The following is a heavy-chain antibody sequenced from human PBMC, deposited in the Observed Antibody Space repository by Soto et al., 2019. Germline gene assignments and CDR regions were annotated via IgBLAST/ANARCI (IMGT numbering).Heavy chain of an antibody. V-gene: IGHV4-30-4*01. Sequence: SETLSLTCTVSGGSISSGDYYWSWIRQPPGKGLEWIGYIYYSGSTYYNPSLKSRVTISVDTSKNQFSLKLSSVTAADTAVYYCARDTTAMVTHYYYGMDVWGQGTTVTVSS. CDR1: GGSISSGDYY. D-gene: IGHD5-18*01. CDR3: ARDTTAMVTHYYYGMDV. J-gene: IGHJ6*02. CDR2: IYYSGST.